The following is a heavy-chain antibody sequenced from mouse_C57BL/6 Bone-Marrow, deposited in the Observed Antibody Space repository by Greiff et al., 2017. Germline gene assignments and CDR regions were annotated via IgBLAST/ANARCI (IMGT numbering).Heavy chain of an antibody. CDR1: GYTFTDYY. D-gene: IGHD2-13*01. CDR2: IYPGSGNT. Sequence: LVESGAELVRPGASVKLSCKASGYTFTDYYINWVKQRPGQGLEWIARIYPGSGNTYYNEKFKGKATLTAEKSSSTAYMQLSSLTSEDSAVYFCARDYSLFDYWGQGTTLTVSS. CDR3: ARDYSLFDY. V-gene: IGHV1-76*01. J-gene: IGHJ2*01.